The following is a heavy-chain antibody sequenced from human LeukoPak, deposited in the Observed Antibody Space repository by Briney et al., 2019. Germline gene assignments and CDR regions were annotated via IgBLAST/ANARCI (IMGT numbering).Heavy chain of an antibody. V-gene: IGHV3-21*01. CDR1: GFTFSSYS. Sequence: GGSLRLSCAASGFTFSSYSMNWVRQAPGKGLEWVSSISSSSSYIYYADSVKGRLTISRDNAKNSLYLQMNSLRAEDTAVYYCAREGGSSWIMDYWGQGSLVTVSS. CDR2: ISSSSSYI. J-gene: IGHJ4*02. CDR3: AREGGSSWIMDY. D-gene: IGHD6-13*01.